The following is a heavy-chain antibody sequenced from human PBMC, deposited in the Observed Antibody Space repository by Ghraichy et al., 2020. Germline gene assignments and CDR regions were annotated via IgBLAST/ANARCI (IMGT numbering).Heavy chain of an antibody. J-gene: IGHJ4*02. CDR3: AKEGDSYSYFDQ. CDR1: GFTFRDPY. V-gene: IGHV3-11*06. Sequence: GESLNISCAASGFTFRDPYMSWVRQAPGKGLEWVAYISSGSHNTNYADSVKGRFTISRDNAKNSLYLQMNSLRAEDTAIYYCAKEGDSYSYFDQWGQGTLVTVSS. CDR2: ISSGSHNT. D-gene: IGHD4-11*01.